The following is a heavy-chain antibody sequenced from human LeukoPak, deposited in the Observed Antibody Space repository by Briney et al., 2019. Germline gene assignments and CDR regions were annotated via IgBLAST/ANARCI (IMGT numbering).Heavy chain of an antibody. J-gene: IGHJ4*02. CDR3: ARGQKYRNGYTVTELGSGYFDY. CDR1: GGSISSYY. Sequence: SSGTLSLTCSVSGGSISSYYWSWIRQPPGKGLEWIGYIYYSGRTNYNPSLKSRVTISVDTSKNQFSLTLSSVTAADTAVYYCARGQKYRNGYTVTELGSGYFDYWGQGTLVTVSS. V-gene: IGHV4-59*01. CDR2: IYYSGRT. D-gene: IGHD5-18*01.